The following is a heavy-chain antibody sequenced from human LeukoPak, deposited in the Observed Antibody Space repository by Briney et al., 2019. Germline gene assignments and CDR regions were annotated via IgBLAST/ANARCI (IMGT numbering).Heavy chain of an antibody. Sequence: PGGSLRLSCAASGFTFGSYGIHWVRQAPGKGLEWVAVISYDGSNKYYADSVKGRFTISRDNSKNTLYLQMNSLRAEDTAVYYCAKDLEFRWGQGTLVTVSS. CDR3: AKDLEFR. D-gene: IGHD3-10*01. CDR1: GFTFGSYG. V-gene: IGHV3-30*18. CDR2: ISYDGSNK. J-gene: IGHJ4*02.